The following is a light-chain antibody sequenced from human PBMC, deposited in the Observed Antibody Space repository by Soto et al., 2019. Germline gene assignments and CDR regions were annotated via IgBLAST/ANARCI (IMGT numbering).Light chain of an antibody. CDR2: RAS. J-gene: IGKJ1*01. Sequence: EILMTQSPATLSVSPGERATLSCRASQSLNGNLAWYQQKPGQAPRLLISRASTRATDIPARFTGSGSGTEFTLTIDSLQSEDFAVYYCQQYNYWPSFGQGTKLEIK. CDR1: QSLNGN. V-gene: IGKV3-15*01. CDR3: QQYNYWPS.